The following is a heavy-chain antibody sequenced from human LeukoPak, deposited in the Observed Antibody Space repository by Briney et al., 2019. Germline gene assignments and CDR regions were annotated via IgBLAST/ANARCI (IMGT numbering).Heavy chain of an antibody. Sequence: PSQTLSLTCTVSGGSISSGSYYWRWIRQPAGKGLEWIGCIYTSGSTNYNPSLKSRVTISVDTSKNQFSLKLSSVTAADTAVYYCARVGDSSGYYAFDIWGQGTMVTVSS. CDR3: ARVGDSSGYYAFDI. CDR2: IYTSGST. CDR1: GGSISSGSYY. J-gene: IGHJ3*02. D-gene: IGHD3-22*01. V-gene: IGHV4-61*02.